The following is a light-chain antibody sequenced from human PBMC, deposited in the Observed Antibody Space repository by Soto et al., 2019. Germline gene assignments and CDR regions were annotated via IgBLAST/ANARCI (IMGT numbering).Light chain of an antibody. CDR2: GAS. CDR1: QSVSSSY. J-gene: IGKJ1*01. V-gene: IGKV3-20*01. CDR3: QQYGSSLGT. Sequence: ELVLTQSPGTLSLSPGERATLSCRASQSVSSSYLAWYQQKPGQAPRXXIYGASSRATGIPDRFSGSGSGTDLTITISRLEPEDGEVYYGQQYGSSLGTFGQGTKVDIK.